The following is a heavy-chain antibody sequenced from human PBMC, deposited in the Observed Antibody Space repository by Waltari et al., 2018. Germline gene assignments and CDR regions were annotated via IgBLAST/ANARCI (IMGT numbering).Heavy chain of an antibody. V-gene: IGHV3-53*01. CDR1: GFTVSSNY. CDR2: IYSGGST. J-gene: IGHJ3*02. D-gene: IGHD3-22*01. Sequence: EVQLVESGGGLIQPGGSLRLSCAASGFTVSSNYMSWVRQAPGKGLEWVSVIYSGGSTYYADSVKGRFTISRDNSKNTLYLQMNSLRAEDTAVYYCARDLDSSGRKYAFDIWSQGTMVTVSS. CDR3: ARDLDSSGRKYAFDI.